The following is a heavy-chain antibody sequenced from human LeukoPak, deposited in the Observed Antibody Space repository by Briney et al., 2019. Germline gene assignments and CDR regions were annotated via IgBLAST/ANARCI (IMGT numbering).Heavy chain of an antibody. V-gene: IGHV3-23*01. CDR2: ISGSGTST. Sequence: GGSLRLSCVASGFTFSNYVMNWVRQAPGKGLECVSSISGSGTSTYYADSVKGRFTSSRDNSKNTLYLQMNSLRAEDTAVYYCARARGRSVAGVDYWGQGTLVTVSS. CDR1: GFTFSNYV. CDR3: ARARGRSVAGVDY. D-gene: IGHD6-19*01. J-gene: IGHJ4*02.